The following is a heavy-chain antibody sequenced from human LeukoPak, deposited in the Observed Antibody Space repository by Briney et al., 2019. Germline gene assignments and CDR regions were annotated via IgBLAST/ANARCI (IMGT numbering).Heavy chain of an antibody. CDR2: IGPTGGT. J-gene: IGHJ4*02. Sequence: ASVKVSCKASGYTFTGHYMNWVRLAPGQGLAWMGWIGPTGGTTYAQKFQDRVTMTRDTSINTAYMELSGLRSDDTAVYYCARDLGWSSSHWGQGTLVTVSS. CDR3: ARDLGWSSSH. CDR1: GYTFTGHY. D-gene: IGHD6-6*01. V-gene: IGHV1-2*02.